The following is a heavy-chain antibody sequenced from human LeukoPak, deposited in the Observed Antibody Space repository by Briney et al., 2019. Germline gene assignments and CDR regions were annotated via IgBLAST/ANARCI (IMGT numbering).Heavy chain of an antibody. CDR3: ARHIVVVPAAIRRRSRGDDAFDI. D-gene: IGHD2-2*02. CDR2: IYHSGST. V-gene: IGHV4-38-2*02. J-gene: IGHJ3*02. Sequence: SETLSLTCTVSGYSTSSGYYWGWIRQPPGKGLEWIGSIYHSGSTYYNPSLKSRVTISVDTSKNQFSLKLSSVTAADTAVYYCARHIVVVPAAIRRRSRGDDAFDIWGQGTMVTVSS. CDR1: GYSTSSGYY.